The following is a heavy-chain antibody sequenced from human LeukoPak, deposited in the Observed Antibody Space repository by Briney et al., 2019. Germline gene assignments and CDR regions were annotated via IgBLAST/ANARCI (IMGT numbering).Heavy chain of an antibody. CDR3: ARSDIWGSYRFLDY. V-gene: IGHV4-59*08. J-gene: IGHJ4*02. Sequence: VKPSETLSLTCTVSGASISNYYWSWIRQSPGKGLEWIGYMLYSGSTNQNPSLRSRVTISVDTSKNQVSLKPSSVTAADTAVYYCARSDIWGSYRFLDYWGQGALVTVSP. CDR1: GASISNYY. CDR2: MLYSGST. D-gene: IGHD3-16*02.